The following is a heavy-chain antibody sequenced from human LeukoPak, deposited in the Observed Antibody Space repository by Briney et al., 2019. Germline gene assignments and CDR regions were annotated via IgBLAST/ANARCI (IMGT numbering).Heavy chain of an antibody. CDR1: GFSLRTTGVA. J-gene: IGHJ4*02. V-gene: IGHV2-5*02. Sequence: SGPTLVNPTQTLTLTCTFSGFSLRTTGVAVGWIRQPPGKALEWLALIYWDDDKRYSPSLKSRLAITKDTSKNQVVLSMTNMDPVDTATYYCAHSVVGGELLDYWGQGTLVSVSS. CDR3: AHSVVGGELLDY. D-gene: IGHD3-10*01. CDR2: IYWDDDK.